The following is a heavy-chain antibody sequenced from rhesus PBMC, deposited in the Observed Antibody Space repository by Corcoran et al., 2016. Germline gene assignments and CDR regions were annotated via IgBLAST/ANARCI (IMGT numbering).Heavy chain of an antibody. CDR3: TRAGSGNYGYFDY. CDR2: IPPDNGNK. V-gene: IGHV1-1*01. CDR1: GYPFPRSY. Sequence: QVQLVQSGAEIKTPGASVKPSCKASGYPFPRSYMHLVRQDLGHGLEWIGQIPPDNGNKSYAQNFQGRVTITTDTSTSTGYRELSSLRSEDTAVYYCTRAGSGNYGYFDYWGQGVLVTVSS. D-gene: IGHD1-44*01. J-gene: IGHJ4*01.